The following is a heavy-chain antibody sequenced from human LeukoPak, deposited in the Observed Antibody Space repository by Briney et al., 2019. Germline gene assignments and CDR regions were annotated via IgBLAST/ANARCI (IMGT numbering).Heavy chain of an antibody. Sequence: ASVKVSCKASGYTFTSYGISWVRQAPGQGLEWMGIIYPSSGSTTYARKFQGRLTMTRDTSTSAIFMELSSLRSEDTAVYYCARDSSNWSVDYWGQGTLVTVSS. CDR3: ARDSSNWSVDY. CDR2: IYPSSGST. D-gene: IGHD6-13*01. CDR1: GYTFTSYG. J-gene: IGHJ4*02. V-gene: IGHV1-46*01.